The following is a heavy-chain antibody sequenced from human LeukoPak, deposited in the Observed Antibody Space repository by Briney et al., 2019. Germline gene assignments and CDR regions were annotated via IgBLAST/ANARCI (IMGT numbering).Heavy chain of an antibody. CDR3: AKDRTLMVRGVNNWFDP. Sequence: GGSPRLSCAASGFTFSSYAMHWVRQAPGKGLEWVAVISYDGSNKYYADSVKGRFTISRDNSKNTLYLQMNSLRAEDTAVYYCAKDRTLMVRGVNNWFDPWGQGTLVTVSS. CDR2: ISYDGSNK. D-gene: IGHD3-10*01. V-gene: IGHV3-30-3*01. CDR1: GFTFSSYA. J-gene: IGHJ5*02.